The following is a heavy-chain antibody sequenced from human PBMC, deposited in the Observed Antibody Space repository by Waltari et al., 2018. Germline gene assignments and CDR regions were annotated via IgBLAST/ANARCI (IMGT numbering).Heavy chain of an antibody. CDR3: ARDYYYSIDY. Sequence: EVQLVESGGGLVQPGGSLRLSCAASGFSFGSYWMNWVRQAPGKGLVWVEGIVQVGGSTSYADSVKGRFTISGDNAKNTLYLQMNSLRDEDTAVYYCARDYYYSIDYWGQGTVVTVSS. J-gene: IGHJ4*02. CDR1: GFSFGSYW. V-gene: IGHV3-74*01. CDR2: IVQVGGST. D-gene: IGHD3-10*01.